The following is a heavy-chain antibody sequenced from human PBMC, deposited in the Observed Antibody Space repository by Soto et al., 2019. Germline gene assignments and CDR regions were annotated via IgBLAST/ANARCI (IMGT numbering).Heavy chain of an antibody. V-gene: IGHV3-21*01. D-gene: IGHD3-22*01. CDR3: ARPEYYYDRRGYYGY. Sequence: EVQLVESGGGLVKPGGSLRLSCAASGFTFSSYSMNWVRQAPGKGLEWVSSISSSSSYIYYADSVKGRFTISRDNAKNSLYLQMNSLRAEDTAVYYCARPEYYYDRRGYYGYWGQGTLVTVSS. J-gene: IGHJ4*02. CDR2: ISSSSSYI. CDR1: GFTFSSYS.